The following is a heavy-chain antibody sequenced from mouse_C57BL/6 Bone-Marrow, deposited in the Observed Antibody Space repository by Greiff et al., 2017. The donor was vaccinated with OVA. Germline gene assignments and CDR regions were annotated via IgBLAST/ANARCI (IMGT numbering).Heavy chain of an antibody. CDR3: ARSRYGSSPYYAMDY. Sequence: VQLQQSGPELVKPGASVKISCKASGYAFSSSWMNWVKQRPGKGLEWIGRIYPGDGDTNYNGKFKGKATLTADKSSSTAYMQLSSLTSEDSAVYFCARSRYGSSPYYAMDYWGQGTSVTVSS. D-gene: IGHD1-1*01. CDR1: GYAFSSSW. J-gene: IGHJ4*01. V-gene: IGHV1-82*01. CDR2: IYPGDGDT.